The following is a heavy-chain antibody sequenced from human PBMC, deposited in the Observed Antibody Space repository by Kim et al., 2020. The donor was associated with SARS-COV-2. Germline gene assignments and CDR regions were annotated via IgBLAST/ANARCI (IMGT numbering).Heavy chain of an antibody. Sequence: GGSLRLSCAASGFTVSSNYMSWVRQAPGKGLEWVSILYNDGSTYYADSVKGRFTISRDNSKNTLYVQMNSLRTEDTAVYYCARGRSSSWHYGMDVWGQG. J-gene: IGHJ6*02. D-gene: IGHD6-13*01. CDR1: GFTVSSNY. CDR3: ARGRSSSWHYGMDV. CDR2: LYNDGST. V-gene: IGHV3-53*01.